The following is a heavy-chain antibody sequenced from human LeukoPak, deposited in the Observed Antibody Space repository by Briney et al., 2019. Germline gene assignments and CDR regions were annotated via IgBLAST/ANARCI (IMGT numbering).Heavy chain of an antibody. CDR3: ARHTSMVRGVMKYNFDY. Sequence: PSDTLSLTCTVSGGSISSSSYYWVWMRQPPAKGLEWNGSIYYSGRTSYNPSLKSRVTISVDTSKNQFSLRLNSVTAADTAVYYCARHTSMVRGVMKYNFDYWGQGTLATVSS. V-gene: IGHV4-39*01. J-gene: IGHJ4*02. CDR1: GGSISSSSYY. CDR2: IYYSGRT. D-gene: IGHD3-10*01.